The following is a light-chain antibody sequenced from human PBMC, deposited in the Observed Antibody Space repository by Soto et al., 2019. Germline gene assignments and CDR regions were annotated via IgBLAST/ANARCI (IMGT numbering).Light chain of an antibody. CDR3: QQYNNWPLT. Sequence: EIVMTQSPATLSVSTGERATLSCRASQSVSSNLAWYQQKPGQAPRLLIYGASTRATGIPARFSGSGSGTEFTLTISSLQSEDFAVYYCQQYNNWPLTFGQGTRLEN. CDR1: QSVSSN. J-gene: IGKJ5*01. V-gene: IGKV3-15*01. CDR2: GAS.